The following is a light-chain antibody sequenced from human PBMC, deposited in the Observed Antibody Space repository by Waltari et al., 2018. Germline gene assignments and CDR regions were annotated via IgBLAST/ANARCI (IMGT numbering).Light chain of an antibody. V-gene: IGLV3-1*01. Sequence: SYELTQPQSVSVSPGLTASITCSGDRLGAQSVSWFHQKAGQSPILVLYEADKRPPGIPARFSGSSSGSTATLTISGTLPMDEADYYCQAWDASTVVFGGGTKLIVL. J-gene: IGLJ2*01. CDR1: RLGAQS. CDR3: QAWDASTVV. CDR2: EAD.